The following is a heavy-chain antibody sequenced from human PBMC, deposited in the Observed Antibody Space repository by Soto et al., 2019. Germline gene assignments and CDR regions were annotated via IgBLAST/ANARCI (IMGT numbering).Heavy chain of an antibody. CDR2: THDGGSI. CDR3: ARDVVRASCGSGCFSSYFDY. D-gene: IGHD2-21*02. Sequence: QVQLQESGPGLVTPSETMSLTCTVSGGSVGTYFWTWICQPPGKGLEWIGYTHDGGSINYNPSLTRRVIMSLYMSKNQFSLDLSSVTAADTAVYYCARDVVRASCGSGCFSSYFDYWGQGILVPVSA. J-gene: IGHJ4*02. V-gene: IGHV4-59*02. CDR1: GGSVGTYF.